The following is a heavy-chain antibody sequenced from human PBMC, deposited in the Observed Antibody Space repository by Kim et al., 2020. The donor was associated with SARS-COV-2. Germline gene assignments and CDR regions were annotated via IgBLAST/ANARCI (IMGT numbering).Heavy chain of an antibody. J-gene: IGHJ6*02. CDR3: ARGRSSGYGLGV. D-gene: IGHD3-22*01. Sequence: YAVSVKSRITINPDTSKNQFSLQLNSVTPEDTAVYYCARGRSSGYGLGVWGQGTTVTVSS. V-gene: IGHV6-1*01.